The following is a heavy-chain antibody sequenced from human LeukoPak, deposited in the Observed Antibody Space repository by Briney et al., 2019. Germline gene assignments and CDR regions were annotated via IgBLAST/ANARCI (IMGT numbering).Heavy chain of an antibody. CDR1: GYTFTGYY. CDR3: ARIVGGYCSGGSCYWPNDAFDI. Sequence: ASVKVSCKASGYTFTGYYMHWGRQAPGQGLEWMGWINRNSGGTNYAQKFQGRVTMTRDTAISTAYMELSRLRSDDTAVYYCARIVGGYCSGGSCYWPNDAFDIWGQGTMVTVSS. V-gene: IGHV1-2*02. CDR2: INRNSGGT. J-gene: IGHJ3*02. D-gene: IGHD2-15*01.